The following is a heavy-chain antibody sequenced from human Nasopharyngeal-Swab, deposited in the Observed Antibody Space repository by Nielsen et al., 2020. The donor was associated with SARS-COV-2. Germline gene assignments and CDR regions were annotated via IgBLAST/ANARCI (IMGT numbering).Heavy chain of an antibody. CDR1: GGSIGSSSYY. V-gene: IGHV4-39*01. CDR2: IYYSGST. CDR3: ARLVSGWYEVEY. Sequence: SETLSLTCTVSGGSIGSSSYYWGWIRQPPGKGLEWIGSIYYSGSTYYNPSLKSRVTISVDTSKNQFSLKLSSVTAADTAVYYCARLVSGWYEVEYWGQGTLVTVSS. D-gene: IGHD6-19*01. J-gene: IGHJ4*02.